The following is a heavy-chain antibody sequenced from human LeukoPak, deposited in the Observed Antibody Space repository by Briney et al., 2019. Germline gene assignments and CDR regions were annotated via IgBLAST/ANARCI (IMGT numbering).Heavy chain of an antibody. J-gene: IGHJ5*02. Sequence: ASVKVSCEASGYTFTGYYMHWVRQAPGQGLEWMGWINPNSGGTNYAQKFQGRVTMTRDMSTSTDYMELSSLRSEDTAVYYCARDNSVGDTAWWFDPWGQGTLVTVSS. CDR2: INPNSGGT. CDR1: GYTFTGYY. D-gene: IGHD1-26*01. V-gene: IGHV1-2*02. CDR3: ARDNSVGDTAWWFDP.